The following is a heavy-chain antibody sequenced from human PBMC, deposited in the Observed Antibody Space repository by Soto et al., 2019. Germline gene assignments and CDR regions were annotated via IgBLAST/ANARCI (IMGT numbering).Heavy chain of an antibody. J-gene: IGHJ4*02. D-gene: IGHD6-13*01. CDR2: ISYDGDNR. CDR1: GFSFRSYT. CDR3: AREWGGNSSDLNQYCVDY. Sequence: QVQLVESGGGVVQPGRSLRLSCEASGFSFRSYTMNWVRQGPGKGLEWVAVISYDGDNRYYTGSVRGRFTISRDNSKNTLYLQMNSLRPEDTAVYYCAREWGGNSSDLNQYCVDYWGQGTLVTVSS. V-gene: IGHV3-30-3*01.